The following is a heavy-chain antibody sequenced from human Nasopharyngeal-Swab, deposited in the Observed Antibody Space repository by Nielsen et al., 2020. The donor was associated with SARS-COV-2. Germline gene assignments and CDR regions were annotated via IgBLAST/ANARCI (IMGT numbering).Heavy chain of an antibody. J-gene: IGHJ4*02. CDR3: AKDGCSSTSCYVNF. Sequence: WIRQSPGKGLEWVSTISGIGGSTKYADSVKGRFTISRDNSKNTLYLQMNSLGAEDTAVYFCAKDGCSSTSCYVNFWGQGTLVTVSS. V-gene: IGHV3-23*01. D-gene: IGHD2-2*01. CDR2: ISGIGGST.